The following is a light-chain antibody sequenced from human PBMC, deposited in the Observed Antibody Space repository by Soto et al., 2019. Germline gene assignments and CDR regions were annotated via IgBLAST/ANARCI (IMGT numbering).Light chain of an antibody. CDR3: QQYNNWPFT. J-gene: IGKJ4*01. Sequence: EIMMSPSPATLSVSHGESATLSCRASQTVSSNLAWYQHKPGQTPRLLIYDASTRATGVPAKFSGSGSGTDFTLTISSLQSEDFAVYYCQQYNNWPFTFGRGTKVDIK. CDR1: QTVSSN. V-gene: IGKV3-15*01. CDR2: DAS.